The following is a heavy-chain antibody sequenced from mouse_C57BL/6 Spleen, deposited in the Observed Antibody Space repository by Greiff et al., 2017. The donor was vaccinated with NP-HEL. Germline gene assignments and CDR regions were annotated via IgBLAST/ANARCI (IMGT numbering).Heavy chain of an antibody. D-gene: IGHD2-3*01. CDR3: ARLTGDGYWRTWFAY. CDR1: GYAFSSSW. CDR2: IYPGDGDT. V-gene: IGHV1-82*01. Sequence: VQLQQSGPELVKPGASVKISCKASGYAFSSSWMNWVKQRPGKGLEWIGRIYPGDGDTNYNGKFKGKATLTADKSSSTAYMQLSSLTSEDSAVYFCARLTGDGYWRTWFAYWGQGTLVTVAA. J-gene: IGHJ3*01.